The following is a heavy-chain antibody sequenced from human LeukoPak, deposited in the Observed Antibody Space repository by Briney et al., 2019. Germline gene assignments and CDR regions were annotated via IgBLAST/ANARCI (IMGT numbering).Heavy chain of an antibody. V-gene: IGHV1-2*02. J-gene: IGHJ4*02. CDR3: ARVMEWRYFDY. CDR1: GYTFTGYY. Sequence: ASVKVSCKASGYTFTGYYMHWVRQAPGQGLEWVGWINPNSGGTNYAQKFQGRVTMTRDTTISTAYMELSRLRSDDTAVYYCARVMEWRYFDYWGQGTLVTVSS. D-gene: IGHD3-3*01. CDR2: INPNSGGT.